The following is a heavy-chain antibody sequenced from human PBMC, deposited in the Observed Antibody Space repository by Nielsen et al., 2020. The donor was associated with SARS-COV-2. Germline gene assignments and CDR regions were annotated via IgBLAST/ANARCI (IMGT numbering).Heavy chain of an antibody. CDR1: GFNFNNFD. D-gene: IGHD3-9*01. CDR2: ISSSGGTI. Sequence: GESLKISCEASGFNFNNFDMNWVRQAPGKGLEWVSVISSSGGTIYYADSVKGRFTMSRDNSRNTLYLQMNSLRAEDTAIYYCAKDVLRYFDWSSQYFDLWGRGTLVTVSS. V-gene: IGHV3-23*01. CDR3: AKDVLRYFDWSSQYFDL. J-gene: IGHJ2*01.